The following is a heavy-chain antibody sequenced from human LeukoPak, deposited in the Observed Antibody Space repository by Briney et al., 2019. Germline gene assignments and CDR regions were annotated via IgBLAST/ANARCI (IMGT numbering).Heavy chain of an antibody. J-gene: IGHJ4*02. CDR1: GGSFSGYY. V-gene: IGHV4-34*01. Sequence: PSETLSLTCAVDGGSFSGYYWSWIRQPPGKGLEWIGEINHSGSTNYNPSLKSRVTISVDTSKNQFSLKLSSVTAADTAVYYCARGAMVRGVIPRHYYFDYWGQGTLVTVSS. CDR3: ARGAMVRGVIPRHYYFDY. D-gene: IGHD3-10*01. CDR2: INHSGST.